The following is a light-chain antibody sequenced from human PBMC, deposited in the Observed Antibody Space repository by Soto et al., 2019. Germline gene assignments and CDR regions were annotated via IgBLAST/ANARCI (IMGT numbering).Light chain of an antibody. V-gene: IGKV3-15*01. CDR1: QSVSSN. CDR3: QQYNDRPGT. J-gene: IGKJ1*01. CDR2: GAS. Sequence: EIVMTQSPATLSVSPGERATLSCRASQSVSSNLAWFQQKPGQAPRLLIYGASTRATGIPATFSGRGSGTEFTLTISSLQSEDFAVYYCQQYNDRPGTFGQGTMVEIK.